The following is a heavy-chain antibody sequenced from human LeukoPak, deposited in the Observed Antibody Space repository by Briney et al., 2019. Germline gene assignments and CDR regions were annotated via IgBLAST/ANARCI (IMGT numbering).Heavy chain of an antibody. CDR1: GGSISSSSYY. D-gene: IGHD5-12*01. V-gene: IGHV4-39*02. CDR3: AREGYSGHVGFDY. CDR2: IYYSGST. J-gene: IGHJ4*02. Sequence: SETLSLTCTVSGGSISSSSYYWGWIRQPPGKGLEWIGSIYYSGSTYYNPSLKSRVTISVDTSKNQSSLKLSSVTAADTAVYYCAREGYSGHVGFDYWGQGTLVTVSS.